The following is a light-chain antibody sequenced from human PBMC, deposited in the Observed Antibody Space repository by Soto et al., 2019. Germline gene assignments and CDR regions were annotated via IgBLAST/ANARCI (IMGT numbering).Light chain of an antibody. CDR3: GSWDSSLSAYV. Sequence: QSVLTQPPSVSAAPGQKVTISCSGSSSNIGGNSVSWYQQLPGTSPKLLIYDDNKRPSGIPDRFSGSKSGTSATLGITGFQTGDEADYYCGSWDSSLSAYVFGTGTKVT. V-gene: IGLV1-51*01. CDR1: SSNIGGNS. J-gene: IGLJ1*01. CDR2: DDN.